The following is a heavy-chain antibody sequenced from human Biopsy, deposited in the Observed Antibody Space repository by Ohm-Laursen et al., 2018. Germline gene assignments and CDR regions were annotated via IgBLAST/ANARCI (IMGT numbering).Heavy chain of an antibody. J-gene: IGHJ3*02. CDR1: GDSISSSTYY. V-gene: IGHV4-39*01. D-gene: IGHD1-26*01. CDR2: IRNT. Sequence: GTLSLTCSVSGDSISSSTYYWGWIRQPPGKGLEWIGTIRNTYFRTSLKSRVTMSVDTSKNQFSLKLSSVTAADTGVYYCARVEAGTYDALDIWGQGTLVAVSA. CDR3: ARVEAGTYDALDI.